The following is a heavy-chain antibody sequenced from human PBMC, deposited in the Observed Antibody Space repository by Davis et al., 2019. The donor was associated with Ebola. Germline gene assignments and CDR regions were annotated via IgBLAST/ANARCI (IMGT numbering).Heavy chain of an antibody. Sequence: GGSLRLSCAASGFTFSGSAMHWVRQASGKGREWVGRIRSKANSYATAYAASVKGRFTISRDDSKNTAYLQMNSLKTEDTAVYYCTTTTTASDYWGQGTLVTVSS. D-gene: IGHD4-11*01. V-gene: IGHV3-73*01. CDR3: TTTTTASDY. CDR2: IRSKANSYAT. J-gene: IGHJ4*02. CDR1: GFTFSGSA.